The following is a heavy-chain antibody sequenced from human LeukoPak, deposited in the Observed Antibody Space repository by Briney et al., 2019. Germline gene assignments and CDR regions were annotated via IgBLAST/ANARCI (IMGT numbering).Heavy chain of an antibody. CDR1: GYTFTNYY. CDR3: ARTLITTTGTDY. CDR2: INPNSGGA. D-gene: IGHD1-1*01. V-gene: IGHV1-2*02. J-gene: IGHJ4*02. Sequence: APVKVSCKASGYTFTNYYMHWVRQAPGQGLEWMGWINPNSGGANYAHKFQGRVTMTRDTSNSTGYMELSRLTSDDTAVYFCARTLITTTGTDYWGQGTLVTVSS.